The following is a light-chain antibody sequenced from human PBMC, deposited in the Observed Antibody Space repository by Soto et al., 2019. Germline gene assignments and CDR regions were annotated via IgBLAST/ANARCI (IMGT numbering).Light chain of an antibody. CDR3: QQYYSTPFT. CDR1: QSVLYNSDNKDY. Sequence: DIVMTQSPDSLAVSLGERATINCKSSQSVLYNSDNKDYLAWYQQKPGQPPKLLIYWASTRASGVPDRFSGSGSGTDFTLTITSLQAEDAAVYYCQQYYSTPFTFGQGTKLEI. V-gene: IGKV4-1*01. CDR2: WAS. J-gene: IGKJ2*01.